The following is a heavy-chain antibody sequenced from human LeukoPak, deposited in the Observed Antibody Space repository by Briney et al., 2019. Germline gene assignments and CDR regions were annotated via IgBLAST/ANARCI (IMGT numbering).Heavy chain of an antibody. J-gene: IGHJ3*02. V-gene: IGHV1-2*02. Sequence: RGASVKVSCKASGYTFTGYYMHWVRQAPGQGLEWMGWINPNSGGTNYAQKFQGRVTMTRDTSISTAYMELSRLRSDDTAVYYCARVGVIVGATYDAFDIWGQGTMVTVSS. CDR2: INPNSGGT. CDR3: ARVGVIVGATYDAFDI. CDR1: GYTFTGYY. D-gene: IGHD1-26*01.